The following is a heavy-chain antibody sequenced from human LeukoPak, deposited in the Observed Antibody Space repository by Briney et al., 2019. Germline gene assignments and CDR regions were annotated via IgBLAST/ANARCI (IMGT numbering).Heavy chain of an antibody. J-gene: IGHJ4*02. D-gene: IGHD3-10*01. CDR3: ARQTFGVLYFDY. CDR1: GGSISRGSYY. V-gene: IGHV4-61*02. Sequence: SETLSLTCIVSGGSISRGSYYWNWIRQPAGKGLEWLGRIYNSGSTNYNPSLKSRVTISTDMSKNQVSLKLSSVTAADTAVYYCARQTFGVLYFDYWGQGTLVTVSS. CDR2: IYNSGST.